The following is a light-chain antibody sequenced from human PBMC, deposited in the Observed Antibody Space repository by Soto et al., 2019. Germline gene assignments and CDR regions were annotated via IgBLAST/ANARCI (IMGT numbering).Light chain of an antibody. V-gene: IGLV2-23*01. CDR3: CSYTDSSTSVV. CDR1: RSDVGGYNL. J-gene: IGLJ2*01. Sequence: QSALTQPASVSGSPGQSITIFCTGTRSDVGGYNLVSWYQHHPGKAPKLMIYEGSKRPSGVSNRFSGSKSGNTASLTISGLQAEDEADYYCCSYTDSSTSVVFGGGTKLTVL. CDR2: EGS.